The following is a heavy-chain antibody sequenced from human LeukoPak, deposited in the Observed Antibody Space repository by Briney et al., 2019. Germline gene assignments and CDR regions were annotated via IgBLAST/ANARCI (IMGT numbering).Heavy chain of an antibody. D-gene: IGHD6-25*01. CDR3: ARGVGFD. J-gene: IGHJ4*02. V-gene: IGHV4-61*01. CDR1: GGSVNSDNYY. CDR2: LFYTGST. Sequence: KPSETLSLTCTVSGGSVNSDNYYWGSIRQPPGRGLEWIGYLFYTGSTNYNPSLKSRVTISVDTSKNQFSLKVSSVTAADTAVYYCARGVGFDWGQGTLVTVSS.